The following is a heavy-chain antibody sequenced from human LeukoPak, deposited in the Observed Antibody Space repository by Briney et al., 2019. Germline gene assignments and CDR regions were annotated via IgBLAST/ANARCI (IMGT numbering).Heavy chain of an antibody. J-gene: IGHJ3*02. Sequence: ASVKISCKASGYTFTSYGISWVRQAPGQGLEWIGWISAYNGNTNYAQKLQGRVTMTTDTSTSTAYMELRSLRSDDTAVYYCARFLMAFVRDADAFDIWGQGTMVTVSS. CDR3: ARFLMAFVRDADAFDI. D-gene: IGHD2-8*01. V-gene: IGHV1-18*01. CDR2: ISAYNGNT. CDR1: GYTFTSYG.